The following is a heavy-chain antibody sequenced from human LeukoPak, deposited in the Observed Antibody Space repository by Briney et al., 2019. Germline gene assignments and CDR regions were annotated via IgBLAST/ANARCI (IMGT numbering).Heavy chain of an antibody. CDR2: ISPNSGNG. D-gene: IGHD2-21*02. Sequence: ASVTVSCKSSGYTFATHGINWVRQAPGKGPEWMGWISPNSGNGKPAPNFRGRVTFTTDTSPSTVYMQMASLTSDDTAVYFCSRVRTAGYDAFYVWGKGKMVTVSP. V-gene: IGHV1-18*01. J-gene: IGHJ3*01. CDR1: GYTFATHG. CDR3: SRVRTAGYDAFYV.